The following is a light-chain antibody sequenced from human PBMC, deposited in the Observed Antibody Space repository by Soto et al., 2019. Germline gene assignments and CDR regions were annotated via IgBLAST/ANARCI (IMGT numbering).Light chain of an antibody. CDR1: QSVSSSY. J-gene: IGKJ5*01. V-gene: IGKV3-20*01. Sequence: EIVLTQSPGTLSLSPGERATLSCRASQSVSSSYLGWYQQKPGQAPRLLIYGASFRATGIPDRFSGSGSGTDFTLTISRLEPEDFAVYYCQQYGSSPRSFGQGTRLEIK. CDR2: GAS. CDR3: QQYGSSPRS.